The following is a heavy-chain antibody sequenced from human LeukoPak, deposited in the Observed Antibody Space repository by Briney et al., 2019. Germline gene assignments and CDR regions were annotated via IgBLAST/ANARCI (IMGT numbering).Heavy chain of an antibody. D-gene: IGHD6-13*01. J-gene: IGHJ3*02. CDR2: ISSSGSTI. CDR1: GFTFSDYY. V-gene: IGHV3-11*01. CDR3: ARDEAAAGRSIDAFDI. Sequence: PGGSLRLSCAASGFTFSDYYMSWIRQAPGKGLEWVSYISSSGSTIYYADSVKGRFTISRDNAKNSLYLQMNSLRAEDTAVYYCARDEAAAGRSIDAFDIWGQGTVVTVSS.